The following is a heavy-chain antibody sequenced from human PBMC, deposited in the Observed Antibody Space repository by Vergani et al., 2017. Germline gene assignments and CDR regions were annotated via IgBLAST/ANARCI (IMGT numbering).Heavy chain of an antibody. D-gene: IGHD6-25*01. CDR1: GGSISSGDHC. CDR3: ARVDTQVPATSHFYCMDV. CDR2: IFYSGTT. V-gene: IGHV4-31*11. Sequence: QVQLQESGPGVVKPSQTLSLTCAVSGGSISSGDHCWTWIRQRPGKGLEWIGYIFYSGTTYDNPSLRSRLTISVDTSQNQFSLKLRSVTAADTAVYYCARVDTQVPATSHFYCMDVWVKGTTVVVSS. J-gene: IGHJ6*03.